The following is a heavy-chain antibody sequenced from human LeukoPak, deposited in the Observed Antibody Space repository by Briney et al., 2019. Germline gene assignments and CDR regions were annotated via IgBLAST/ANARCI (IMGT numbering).Heavy chain of an antibody. CDR2: IYYSGST. CDR3: ARGGGYDHLDY. Sequence: SETPSLTCTVTGGSIRNYYWSWIRQPPGKGLEWIGYIYYSGSTSYNPSLKSRVSISVDTSKNQFSLKVNSVTAADTAVYYCARGGGYDHLDYWGQGILVTVSS. V-gene: IGHV4-59*01. CDR1: GGSIRNYY. J-gene: IGHJ4*02. D-gene: IGHD5-12*01.